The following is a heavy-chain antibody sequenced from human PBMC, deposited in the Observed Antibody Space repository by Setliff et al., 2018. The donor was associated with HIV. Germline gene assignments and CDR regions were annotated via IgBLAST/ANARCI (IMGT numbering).Heavy chain of an antibody. Sequence: GSLRLSCKPSGLHVRGAWMNWVRQAPGKGLEWVSAITGSGGSTYYAASAKGRFTISRDNSKTTVYLQMNSLRADDTAIYYCVKEVKGYFDYWGQGILVTVSS. CDR2: ITGSGGST. CDR3: VKEVKGYFDY. V-gene: IGHV3-23*01. J-gene: IGHJ4*02. CDR1: GLHVRGAW.